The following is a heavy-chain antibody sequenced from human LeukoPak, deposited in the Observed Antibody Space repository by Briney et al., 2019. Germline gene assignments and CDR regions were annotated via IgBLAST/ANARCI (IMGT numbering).Heavy chain of an antibody. D-gene: IGHD1-26*01. J-gene: IGHJ4*02. CDR2: INSDGRTI. Sequence: RGSLRLSCAASGFTFSSYWVHRVRQAPGKGLEWVARINSDGRTINHADSVRDRFTISRDNAENTLYLQMSSLRAEVTAIYFCARAAYYRFDYWGQGTLVTVSS. V-gene: IGHV3-74*01. CDR1: GFTFSSYW. CDR3: ARAAYYRFDY.